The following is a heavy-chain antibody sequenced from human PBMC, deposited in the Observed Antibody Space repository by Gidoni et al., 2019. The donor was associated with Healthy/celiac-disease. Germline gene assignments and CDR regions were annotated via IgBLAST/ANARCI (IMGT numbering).Heavy chain of an antibody. V-gene: IGHV3-30*18. J-gene: IGHJ4*02. CDR2: ISYDGSNK. CDR1: GFTFSSYG. CDR3: AKVGIVLMVYALEVDY. Sequence: QVQLVESGGGVVQPGRSLRLSCAASGFTFSSYGMHWVRQAPGKGLEWVAVISYDGSNKYYADSVKGRFTISRDNSKNTLYLQMNSLRAEDTAVYYCAKVGIVLMVYALEVDYWGQGTLVTVSS. D-gene: IGHD2-8*01.